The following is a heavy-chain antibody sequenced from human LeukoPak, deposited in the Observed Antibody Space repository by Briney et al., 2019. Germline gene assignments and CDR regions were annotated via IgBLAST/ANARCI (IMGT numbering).Heavy chain of an antibody. D-gene: IGHD3-22*01. Sequence: ASVKVSCKASGYTFTSYGISWVRQAPGKGLEWMGWISAYNGNTNYAQKLQGRVTMTTDTSTSTAYMELRSLRSDDTAVYYCARDSGDDSSGYYKYYFDYWGQGTLVTGSS. CDR1: GYTFTSYG. CDR2: ISAYNGNT. J-gene: IGHJ4*02. V-gene: IGHV1-18*01. CDR3: ARDSGDDSSGYYKYYFDY.